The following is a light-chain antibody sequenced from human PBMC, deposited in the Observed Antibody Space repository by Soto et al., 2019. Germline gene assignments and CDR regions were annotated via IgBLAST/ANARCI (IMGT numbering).Light chain of an antibody. Sequence: DIQMTQSPSTLSASVGDRVTITCRASQTINLWLAWYQQTPGEVPKLLIYKASVLESGVPSRFSGSGSGTEFTLTISSLQPDDFATYYCQQYNSYSTFGQGTKVDIK. J-gene: IGKJ1*01. CDR3: QQYNSYST. V-gene: IGKV1-5*03. CDR1: QTINLW. CDR2: KAS.